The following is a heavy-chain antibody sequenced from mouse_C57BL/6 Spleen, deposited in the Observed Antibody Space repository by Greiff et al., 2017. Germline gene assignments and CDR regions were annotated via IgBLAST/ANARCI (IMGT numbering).Heavy chain of an antibody. D-gene: IGHD1-1*01. CDR1: GFNIKNTY. CDR2: IDPANGNT. V-gene: IGHV14-3*01. J-gene: IGHJ1*03. Sequence: VQLKQSVAELVRPGASVKLSCTASGFNIKNTYMHWVKQRPEQGLEWIGRIDPANGNTKYAPKFQGKATITADTSSNTAYLQLSSLTSEDTAIYYCARGEYYYGSSGYFDVWGTGTTVTVSS. CDR3: ARGEYYYGSSGYFDV.